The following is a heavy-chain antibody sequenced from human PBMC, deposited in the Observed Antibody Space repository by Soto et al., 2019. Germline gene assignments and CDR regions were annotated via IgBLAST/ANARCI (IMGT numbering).Heavy chain of an antibody. CDR1: GFTFSSYT. CDR2: ISYDGNNK. CDR3: VRESSGWYSGWFDP. D-gene: IGHD6-19*01. Sequence: GGSLRLSCADFGFTFSSYTMHWVRQTPGKGLEWVAFISYDGNNKNYADSVKGRFTISRDNSMNTLYLQMNSLRPEDTAVYYCVRESSGWYSGWFDPWGQGTLVTVSS. V-gene: IGHV3-30-3*01. J-gene: IGHJ5*02.